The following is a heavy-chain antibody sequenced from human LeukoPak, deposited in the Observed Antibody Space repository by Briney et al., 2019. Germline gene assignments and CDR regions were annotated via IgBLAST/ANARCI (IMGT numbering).Heavy chain of an antibody. V-gene: IGHV3-7*03. J-gene: IGHJ4*02. Sequence: PAGGSLRLSCVAPGFTFGKYWMSWVRQAPGKGLEWVANIMQDGSEKYYVDSVKGRFTISRDNAKNSLYLQMNSLRAEDTAVYYCARDGGYGVPFDYWGQGTLVTVSS. CDR2: IMQDGSEK. CDR3: ARDGGYGVPFDY. D-gene: IGHD4-17*01. CDR1: GFTFGKYW.